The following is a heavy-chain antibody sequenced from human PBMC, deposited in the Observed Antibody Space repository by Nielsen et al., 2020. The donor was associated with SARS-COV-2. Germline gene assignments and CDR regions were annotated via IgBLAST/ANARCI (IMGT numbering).Heavy chain of an antibody. CDR2: INPGNGNT. CDR1: GYTFTTDG. D-gene: IGHD3-10*01. V-gene: IGHV1-3*01. Sequence: ASVKVSCKDSGYTFTTDGIHWVRQAPGQRLEWMGWINPGNGNTKYPQKFQGRVTITRERSANTAYMELSSLRSEDTAVYYCAREYYYGSGILGGYWGQGTLVTVSS. CDR3: AREYYYGSGILGGY. J-gene: IGHJ4*02.